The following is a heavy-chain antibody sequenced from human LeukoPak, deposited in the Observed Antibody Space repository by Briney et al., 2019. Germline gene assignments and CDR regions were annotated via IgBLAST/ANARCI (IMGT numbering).Heavy chain of an antibody. Sequence: GGSLRVSCAASGFTFSSYAIHWVRQAPGKGLEWVAAISYDGSNKYYADSVKGRFTISRDNSKNTLYLQMNSLRAEDAAVYYCARDGEGYSYPYDGIDYWGQGTLVTVSS. CDR2: ISYDGSNK. V-gene: IGHV3-30*04. CDR3: ARDGEGYSYPYDGIDY. D-gene: IGHD5-18*01. J-gene: IGHJ4*02. CDR1: GFTFSSYA.